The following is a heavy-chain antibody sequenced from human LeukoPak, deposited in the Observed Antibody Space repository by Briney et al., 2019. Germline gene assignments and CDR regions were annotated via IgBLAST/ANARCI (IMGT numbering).Heavy chain of an antibody. Sequence: SGGSLRLSCAASGFTFSSYAMSWVRQAPGKGLEWVSAISGSGGSTYYADSVKGRFTISRDNSKNTLYLQMNSLRAEDTAVYYCAKGGFPRSGHNWFDPWGQGTLVTVSS. V-gene: IGHV3-23*01. CDR2: ISGSGGST. CDR1: GFTFSSYA. CDR3: AKGGFPRSGHNWFDP. J-gene: IGHJ5*02.